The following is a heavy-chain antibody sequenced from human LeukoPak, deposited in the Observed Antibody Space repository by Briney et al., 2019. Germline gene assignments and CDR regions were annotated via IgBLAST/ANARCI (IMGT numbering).Heavy chain of an antibody. CDR3: VRAYDY. CDR1: GGSFSGSN. J-gene: IGHJ4*02. CDR2: IYNSGST. Sequence: SETLSLTCAVYGGSFSGSNWSWIRQPPGKGLEWIGEIYNSGSTIYNPSLKSRVTISVDTSKNQFSMNLISVTAADTAVYYCVRAYDYWGQGTLVTVSS. V-gene: IGHV4-34*01.